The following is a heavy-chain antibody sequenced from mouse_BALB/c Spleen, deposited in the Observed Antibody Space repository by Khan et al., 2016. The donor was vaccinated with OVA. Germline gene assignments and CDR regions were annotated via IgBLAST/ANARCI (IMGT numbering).Heavy chain of an antibody. D-gene: IGHD2-4*01. CDR1: GYSFTNYW. Sequence: EVQLQQSGTVLARPGASVKMSCKASGYSFTNYWMHWVQQRPGQGLEWIGAIYPGISDTRYNQKFKGKANLTAVTSASTAYMELSSLTNEDSAVYYCTRSYDSYYFDYWGQGTTLTVSS. J-gene: IGHJ2*01. CDR3: TRSYDSYYFDY. V-gene: IGHV1-5*01. CDR2: IYPGISDT.